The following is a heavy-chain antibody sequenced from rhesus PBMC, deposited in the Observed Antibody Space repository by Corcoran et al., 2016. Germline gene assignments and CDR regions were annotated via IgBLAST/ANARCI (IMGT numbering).Heavy chain of an antibody. CDR3: ARDGGDRFDV. CDR1: GGSIGSNW. D-gene: IGHD3-22*01. V-gene: IGHV4-173*01. Sequence: QLQLQASGPGLVQPSETLSLSCAVSGGSIGSNWWSWIRPSPGKGLEWIGRISGSGGSTSYNPSLKSRVTISTDTSKNQLSLRLISLTAADTAVYYCARDGGDRFDVWGPGVLVTVSS. CDR2: ISGSGGST. J-gene: IGHJ5-1*01.